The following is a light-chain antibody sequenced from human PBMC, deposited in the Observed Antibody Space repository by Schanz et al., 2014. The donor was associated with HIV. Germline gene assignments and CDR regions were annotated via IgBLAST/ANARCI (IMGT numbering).Light chain of an antibody. Sequence: SGAPGQRISLCFPFLRPPLGSGYSFHWYQHFPVTAPRLLIFDNDNRPSGVPDRISGSKSGTSASLAITGLQGDDEADYYCLSYDSSLSGSVFGGGTKLTVL. V-gene: IGLV1-40*01. J-gene: IGLJ3*02. CDR2: DND. CDR1: RPPLGSGYS. CDR3: LSYDSSLSGSV.